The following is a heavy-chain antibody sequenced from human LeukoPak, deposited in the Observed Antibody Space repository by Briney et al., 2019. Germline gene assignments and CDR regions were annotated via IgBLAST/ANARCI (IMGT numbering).Heavy chain of an antibody. CDR3: ARDVGPLDAYFDY. CDR1: GGSISSSSYY. CDR2: IYYSGST. V-gene: IGHV4-39*07. Sequence: SQTLSLTCTVSGGSISSSSYYWGWIRQPPGKGLEWIGSIYYSGSTYYNPSLKSRVTMSVGTSKNQFSLKLSSVTAADTAVYYCARDVGPLDAYFDYWGQGTLVTVSS. J-gene: IGHJ4*02. D-gene: IGHD1-1*01.